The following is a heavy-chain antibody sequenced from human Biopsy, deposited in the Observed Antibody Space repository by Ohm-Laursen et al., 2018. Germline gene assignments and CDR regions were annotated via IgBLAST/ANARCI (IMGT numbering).Heavy chain of an antibody. CDR1: GGSIRSDY. CDR2: ISGRGAT. J-gene: IGHJ3*01. V-gene: IGHV4-59*01. Sequence: GTLSLTCTVSGGSIRSDYWSWIRQSPRKGLEWIGHISGRGATNYNPSLRGRVIISVDTSKNQFSLKLSSVTAADTAVFFCARLYRLDDYWNDDPPDAFDVWGQGTMVTVSS. CDR3: ARLYRLDDYWNDDPPDAFDV. D-gene: IGHD3-3*01.